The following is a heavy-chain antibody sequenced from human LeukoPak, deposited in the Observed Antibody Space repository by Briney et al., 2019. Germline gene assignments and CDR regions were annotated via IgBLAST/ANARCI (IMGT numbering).Heavy chain of an antibody. CDR1: GYTFTGCY. J-gene: IGHJ4*02. V-gene: IGHV1-2*02. Sequence: GASVKVSSTASGYTFTGCYMHWVRQAPGQGLEWMGWINPNSGGTNYAQKFQGRLTMTKDTSTSTVYLDLSSLRSEDTAVYYCARASDNSGYYHFHYWGQGTLVTVSS. CDR2: INPNSGGT. D-gene: IGHD3-22*01. CDR3: ARASDNSGYYHFHY.